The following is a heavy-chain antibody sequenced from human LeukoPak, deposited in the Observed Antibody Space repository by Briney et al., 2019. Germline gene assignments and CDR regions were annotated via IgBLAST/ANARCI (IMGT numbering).Heavy chain of an antibody. J-gene: IGHJ4*02. CDR3: ARSQSSSLIDY. Sequence: GGSLRLSCAASGFTFSSYSMNWVRQAPGKGLEWVAVIWYDGTSKDYADSVKGRFTFSRDNSKNTLYLQMNSLTVEDTAVYYCARSQSSSLIDYWGQGTLVTVSS. CDR1: GFTFSSYS. V-gene: IGHV3-33*08. CDR2: IWYDGTSK. D-gene: IGHD6-13*01.